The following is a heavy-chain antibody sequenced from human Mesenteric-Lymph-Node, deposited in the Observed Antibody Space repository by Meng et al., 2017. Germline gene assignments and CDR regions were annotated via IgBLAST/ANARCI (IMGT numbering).Heavy chain of an antibody. CDR3: ARGEDV. V-gene: IGHV4-61*02. CDR1: GGSISSGSYY. CDR2: IYTSGST. Sequence: SETLSLTCTVSGGSISSGSYYWSWIRQPAGKGLEWIGRIYTSGSTNYNPSLKSRVTISVDTSKNQFSLKLSSVTAADTAVYYCARGEDVWGQGTLVTVSS. J-gene: IGHJ4*02.